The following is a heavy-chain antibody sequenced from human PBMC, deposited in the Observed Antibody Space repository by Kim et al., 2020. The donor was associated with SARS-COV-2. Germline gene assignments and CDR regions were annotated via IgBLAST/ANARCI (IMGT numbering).Heavy chain of an antibody. J-gene: IGHJ6*02. CDR2: INHSGST. V-gene: IGHV4-34*01. D-gene: IGHD1-26*01. CDR3: ARGRREYYYYGMDV. Sequence: SETLSLTCAVYGGSFSGYYWSWIRQPPGKGLEWIGEINHSGSTNYNPSLKSRVTISVDTSKNQFSLKLSSVTAADTAVYYCARGRREYYYYGMDVWGHGT. CDR1: GGSFSGYY.